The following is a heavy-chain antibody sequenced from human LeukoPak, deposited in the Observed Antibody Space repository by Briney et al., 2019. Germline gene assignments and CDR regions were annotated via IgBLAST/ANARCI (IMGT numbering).Heavy chain of an antibody. CDR1: GFTFTTYA. V-gene: IGHV3-23*01. J-gene: IGHJ4*02. CDR2: ISGSGGST. Sequence: PGGSLRLSCAASGFTFTTYAMSWVRQAPEKGLEWLSAISGSGGSTYYADSVKGRFTISRDNSKNTVYLQLNSLTAEDTAIYYCAKSFAGGIAISSDFWGQGTLVTVSS. D-gene: IGHD3-16*01. CDR3: AKSFAGGIAISSDF.